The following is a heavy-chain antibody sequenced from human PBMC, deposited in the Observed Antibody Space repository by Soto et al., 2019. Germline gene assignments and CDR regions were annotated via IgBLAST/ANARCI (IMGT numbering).Heavy chain of an antibody. V-gene: IGHV3-23*01. Sequence: EVQLLESGGGLVQPAGSLRLPCAASGFTFSSYAMSCVRQAPGKGREWVSAISGSGGSTYYADSVKGRFTISRDNSKNTLYLQMNSFRAEDTAVYYCAKDKNGGWSMGDYFDYWGQGTLVTVSS. CDR1: GFTFSSYA. CDR2: ISGSGGST. CDR3: AKDKNGGWSMGDYFDY. J-gene: IGHJ4*02. D-gene: IGHD6-19*01.